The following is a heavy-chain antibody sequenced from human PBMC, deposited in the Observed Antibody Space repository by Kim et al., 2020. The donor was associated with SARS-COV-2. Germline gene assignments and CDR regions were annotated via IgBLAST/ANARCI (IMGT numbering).Heavy chain of an antibody. CDR3: ARDLGMGSYFDY. CDR2: K. Sequence: KCSADDMEGRFTISRDNSKNTLYLQRNSLRVEDTAVYYCARDLGMGSYFDYWGQGTLVTVSS. V-gene: IGHV3-33*01. J-gene: IGHJ4*02. D-gene: IGHD1-26*01.